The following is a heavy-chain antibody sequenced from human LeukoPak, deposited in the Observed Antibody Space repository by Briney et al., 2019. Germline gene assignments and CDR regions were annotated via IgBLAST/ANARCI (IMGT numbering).Heavy chain of an antibody. Sequence: GGSLRLSCAASGFTFGDYAMHWVRQAPGKGLEWVSGISWNSGSIGYADSVKGRFTISRDNAKNSLYLQMNSLRAEDTALYYCAKDITMVRGVEGDAFDIWGQGTMVTVSS. J-gene: IGHJ3*02. CDR2: ISWNSGSI. V-gene: IGHV3-9*01. CDR1: GFTFGDYA. CDR3: AKDITMVRGVEGDAFDI. D-gene: IGHD3-10*01.